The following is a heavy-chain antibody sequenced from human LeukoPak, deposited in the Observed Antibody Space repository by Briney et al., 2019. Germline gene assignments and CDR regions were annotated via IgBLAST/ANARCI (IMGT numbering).Heavy chain of an antibody. D-gene: IGHD3-3*01. Sequence: SETLSLTATVSAGSITNSLYVWRSIRQPPGRVLERVRSIYYGANTYYNPSLKSRLTISVDTSKNQVSLKLRSVTAAATALYFCAGGQTLDWLSNYFDSWGQGSLVILSS. CDR3: AGGQTLDWLSNYFDS. CDR2: IYYGANT. CDR1: AGSITNSLYV. J-gene: IGHJ4*02. V-gene: IGHV4-39*01.